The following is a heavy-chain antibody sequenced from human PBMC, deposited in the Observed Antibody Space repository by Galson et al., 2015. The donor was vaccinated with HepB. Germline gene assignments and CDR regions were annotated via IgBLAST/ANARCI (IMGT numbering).Heavy chain of an antibody. CDR3: ARLKDIVVVVAATNAFDI. J-gene: IGHJ3*02. CDR1: GYTFTSYG. D-gene: IGHD2-15*01. CDR2: VSAYNGNT. V-gene: IGHV1-18*01. Sequence: SVKVSCKASGYTFTSYGISWVRQAPGQGLEWMGWVSAYNGNTNYAQKLQGRVTMTTDTSTSTAYMELRSLRSDDTAVYYCARLKDIVVVVAATNAFDIWGQGTMVTVSS.